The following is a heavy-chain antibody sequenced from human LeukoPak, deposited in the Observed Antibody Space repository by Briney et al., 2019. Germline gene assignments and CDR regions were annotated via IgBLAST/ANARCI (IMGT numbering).Heavy chain of an antibody. J-gene: IGHJ4*02. CDR1: GFTFSSYA. V-gene: IGHV3-21*01. Sequence: GGSLRLSCAASGFTFSSYAVNWVRQAPGKGLEWVSSISSSSSYTYYADSVKGRFTISRDNAKNSLCLQMNSLRAEDTAVYYCARDQDWEPQGFDYWGQGTLVTVSS. CDR3: ARDQDWEPQGFDY. CDR2: ISSSSSYT. D-gene: IGHD1-26*01.